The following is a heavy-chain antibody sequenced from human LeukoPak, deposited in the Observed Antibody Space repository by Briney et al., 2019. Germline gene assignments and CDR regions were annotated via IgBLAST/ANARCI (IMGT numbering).Heavy chain of an antibody. V-gene: IGHV3-48*04. D-gene: IGHD3-3*01. CDR1: GYTFSDYG. Sequence: GESLRLSCGASGYTFSDYGMNWVRQPPGKGLEWVSHISGTSSIIQYAESVKGRFTISRDNAKNSLYLQMNSLRAEDTAVYYCARDVYDFWSGYYPGDYWGQGTLVTVSS. CDR3: ARDVYDFWSGYYPGDY. J-gene: IGHJ4*02. CDR2: ISGTSSII.